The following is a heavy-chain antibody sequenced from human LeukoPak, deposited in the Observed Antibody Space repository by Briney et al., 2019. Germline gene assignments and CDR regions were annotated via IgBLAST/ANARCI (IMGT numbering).Heavy chain of an antibody. CDR3: ARTAEGYCRGRSCYSYYYYMDV. Sequence: SETLSLTCAVYGGSFSCYYWSWLRQPPGKGLEWLGYIYYSGSTNYNPSLKSRVTISVDTSKNQFSLMLSSVTAADTAVYYCARTAEGYCRGRSCYSYYYYMDVWGKGTTVTVSS. V-gene: IGHV4-59*01. J-gene: IGHJ6*03. D-gene: IGHD2-15*01. CDR2: IYYSGST. CDR1: GGSFSCYY.